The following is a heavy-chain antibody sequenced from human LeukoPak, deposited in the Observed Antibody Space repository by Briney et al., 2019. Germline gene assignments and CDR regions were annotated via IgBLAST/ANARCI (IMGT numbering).Heavy chain of an antibody. Sequence: PGGSLRLSCAASGFTFSLYEMNWVRQAPVKGLEWVSYISGGGETRYCADSVKGRFTISRDNGKNSLYLQMNSLRAEDTAVYYCARDASGHDLPFDYWGQGTLVTVSS. V-gene: IGHV3-48*03. J-gene: IGHJ4*02. CDR3: ARDASGHDLPFDY. D-gene: IGHD6-25*01. CDR1: GFTFSLYE. CDR2: ISGGGETR.